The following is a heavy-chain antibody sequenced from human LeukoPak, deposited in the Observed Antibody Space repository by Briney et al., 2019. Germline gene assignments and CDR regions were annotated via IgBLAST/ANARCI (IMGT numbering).Heavy chain of an antibody. J-gene: IGHJ4*02. V-gene: IGHV3-30*02. CDR1: GFTFSGYG. CDR2: IRYDGSDK. D-gene: IGHD3-9*01. Sequence: GGSLRLSCAASGFTFSGYGMHWVRQAPGKGLEWVAFIRYDGSDKYYGDSVKGRFTISRDNSKRTLYLQMNSLRAEDTAVYYCAKVSESNYDFLTGYYTPYYFDYWGQGTLVTVSS. CDR3: AKVSESNYDFLTGYYTPYYFDY.